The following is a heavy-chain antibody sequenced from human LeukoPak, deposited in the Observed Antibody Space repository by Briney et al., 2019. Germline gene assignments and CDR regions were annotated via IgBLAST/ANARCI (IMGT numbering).Heavy chain of an antibody. CDR1: GYTLTELS. CDR2: FDPEDGET. J-gene: IGHJ4*01. Sequence: ASVKVSCKVSGYTLTELSMHWVRQAPGEGLEWMGGFDPEDGETIYAQKFQGRVTMTEDTSTDTAYMELSSLRSEDTAVYYCATDPPYDSSGYYYRKDYWGQEPWSPSPQ. CDR3: ATDPPYDSSGYYYRKDY. D-gene: IGHD3-22*01. V-gene: IGHV1-24*01.